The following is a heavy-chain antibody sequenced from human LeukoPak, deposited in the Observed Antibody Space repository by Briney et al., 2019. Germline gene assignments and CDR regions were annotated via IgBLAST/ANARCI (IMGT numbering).Heavy chain of an antibody. CDR3: ATDLIHYYGSGAKT. CDR2: ITSSSSYI. CDR1: GFTFSTYS. J-gene: IGHJ5*02. D-gene: IGHD3-10*01. V-gene: IGHV3-21*01. Sequence: GGSLRLSCAASGFTFSTYSMNWVRQAPGKGLEWVSSITSSSSYIYYTDSAKGRFTISRDNAKNSLYLQMNSLRAEDTAVYYCATDLIHYYGSGAKTWGQGTLVTVSS.